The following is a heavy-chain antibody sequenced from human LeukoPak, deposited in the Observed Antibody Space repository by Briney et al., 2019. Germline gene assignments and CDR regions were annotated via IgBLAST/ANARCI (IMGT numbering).Heavy chain of an antibody. CDR1: GGSFSGYY. CDR2: INHSGST. V-gene: IGHV4-34*01. J-gene: IGHJ6*03. Sequence: SETLSLTCAVYGGSFSGYYWSWIRQPPGKGLEWIGEINHSGSTNYNPSLKSRVTISVDTSKNQFSLKLSSVTAADTAVHYCARKKASGSGLFYYYYYMDVWGKGTTVTVSS. CDR3: ARKKASGSGLFYYYYYMDV. D-gene: IGHD3-10*01.